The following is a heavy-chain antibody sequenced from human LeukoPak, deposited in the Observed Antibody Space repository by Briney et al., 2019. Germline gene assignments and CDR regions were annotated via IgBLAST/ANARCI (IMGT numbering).Heavy chain of an antibody. CDR2: ISAYNGNT. CDR1: GYTFTCYG. Sequence: ASVKVSCKASGYTFTCYGISWVRQAPGQGLEWMGWISAYNGNTNYAQKLQGRVTMTADTSTSTAYMELRSLRSDDTAVYYCARCMEGSFAFDIWGQGTMVTVSS. D-gene: IGHD3-3*01. J-gene: IGHJ3*02. CDR3: ARCMEGSFAFDI. V-gene: IGHV1-18*01.